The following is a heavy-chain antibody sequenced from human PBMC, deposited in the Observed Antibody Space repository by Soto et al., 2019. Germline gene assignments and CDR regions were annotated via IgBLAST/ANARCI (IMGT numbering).Heavy chain of an antibody. J-gene: IGHJ1*01. V-gene: IGHV3-48*02. D-gene: IGHD3-10*01. CDR2: ISSSGSTI. CDR3: ASGLGSSRS. Sequence: GGSLRLSCVASGFTFSSYTMNWVRQTPGRRLEWVAYISSSGSTIYYTDSVKGRFTVSRDNAKNSLYLQMDGLRDEDTAVYYCASGLGSSRSWGQGSRVTVS. CDR1: GFTFSSYT.